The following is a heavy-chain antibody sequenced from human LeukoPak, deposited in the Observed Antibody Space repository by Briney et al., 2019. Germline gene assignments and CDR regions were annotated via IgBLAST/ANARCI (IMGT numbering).Heavy chain of an antibody. CDR2: ISSSSSYI. V-gene: IGHV3-21*01. J-gene: IGHJ4*02. CDR3: AKDLDLSGLIITAPDY. D-gene: IGHD3/OR15-3a*01. CDR1: GFTFSSYS. Sequence: GGSLRLSCAASGFTFSSYSMNWVRQAPGKGLEWVSSISSSSSYIYYADSVKGRFTISRDNAKNSLYLQMNSLRAEDTAVYYCAKDLDLSGLIITAPDYWGQGTLVTVSS.